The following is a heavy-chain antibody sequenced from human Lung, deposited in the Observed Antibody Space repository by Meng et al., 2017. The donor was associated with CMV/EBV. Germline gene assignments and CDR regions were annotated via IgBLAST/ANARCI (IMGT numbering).Heavy chain of an antibody. CDR1: GFSFSSYG. CDR3: AKDSSRSTWYGPDDYSGMDV. J-gene: IGHJ6*02. D-gene: IGHD6-13*01. V-gene: IGHV3-33*06. CDR2: IWYDGSNE. Sequence: GGSXRLXXEASGFSFSSYGMHWVRQAPGKGLEWVAVIWYDGSNENYGESVKGRFTISRDYSKNMLYLQMNSLRAEDTAVYYCAKDSSRSTWYGPDDYSGMDVWGQGXTVTVSS.